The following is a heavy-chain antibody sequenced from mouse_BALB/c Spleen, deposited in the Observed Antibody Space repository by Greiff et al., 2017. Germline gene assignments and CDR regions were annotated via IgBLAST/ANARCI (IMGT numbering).Heavy chain of an antibody. J-gene: IGHJ1*01. D-gene: IGHD1-2*01. Sequence: VNVVESGPGLVAPSQSLSITCTVSGFSLTGYGVNWVRQPPGKGLEWLGMIWGDGSTDYNSALKSRLSISKDNSKSQVFLKMNSLQTDDTARYYCARDFLITTATDWYFDVWGAGTTVTVSS. CDR2: IWGDGST. CDR3: ARDFLITTATDWYFDV. V-gene: IGHV2-6-7*01. CDR1: GFSLTGYG.